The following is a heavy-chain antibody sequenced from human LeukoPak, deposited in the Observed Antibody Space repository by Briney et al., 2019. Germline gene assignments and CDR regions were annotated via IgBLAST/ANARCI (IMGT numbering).Heavy chain of an antibody. CDR3: AKPSGSGVDY. Sequence: GGSLRLSCGASGFTFSTHDMHWVRQAPGKGLEWVAFIRYDGSHEYYADSVKGRFTISRDNSKNTLYLQMNSVRSEDTALYYGAKPSGSGVDYWGQGTRVTVSS. D-gene: IGHD1-26*01. CDR1: GFTFSTHD. CDR2: IRYDGSHE. V-gene: IGHV3-30*02. J-gene: IGHJ4*01.